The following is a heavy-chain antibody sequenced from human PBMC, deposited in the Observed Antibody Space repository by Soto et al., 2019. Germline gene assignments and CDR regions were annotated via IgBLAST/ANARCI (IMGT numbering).Heavy chain of an antibody. CDR1: GGSISGYY. Sequence: PSETLCLTCTVSGGSISGYYWSWIRQPPGKGLEWIGYIYYSGSTNYNPSLKSRVTISVDTSKNQFSLKLSSVTAADTAVYYCARDGYYYDSSGYQRVYYFDYWGQGTLVTVSS. V-gene: IGHV4-59*01. J-gene: IGHJ4*02. CDR3: ARDGYYYDSSGYQRVYYFDY. CDR2: IYYSGST. D-gene: IGHD3-22*01.